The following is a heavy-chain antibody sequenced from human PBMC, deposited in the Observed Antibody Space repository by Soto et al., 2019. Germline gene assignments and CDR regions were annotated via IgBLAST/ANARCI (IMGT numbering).Heavy chain of an antibody. CDR1: GITISNYP. V-gene: IGHV3-23*01. Sequence: ESGGGLVQPGGSLRLSCAASGITISNYPMSWVRQAPGKGLDWVSGISGSGDRTYYADSAKGRFTISKDISRNSLSLQLDSLGVEDTAVYLCVKDDGGYPSTAPHWGKGTLVTVSS. J-gene: IGHJ4*02. D-gene: IGHD3-22*01. CDR3: VKDDGGYPSTAPH. CDR2: ISGSGDRT.